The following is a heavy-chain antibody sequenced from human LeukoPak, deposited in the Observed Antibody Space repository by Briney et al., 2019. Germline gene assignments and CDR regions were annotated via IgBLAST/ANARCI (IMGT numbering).Heavy chain of an antibody. J-gene: IGHJ3*02. Sequence: GGSLRLSCAASGFTLSRYEMNWVRQAPGKGLEWVSYIGSGGDRIDYADSLKGRFTSSRDNAKNSLYLQMNSLRTEDTAVYYCARAVYSGGMRGAFDIWGQGTLVTVSS. CDR1: GFTLSRYE. V-gene: IGHV3-48*03. D-gene: IGHD2-15*01. CDR2: IGSGGDRI. CDR3: ARAVYSGGMRGAFDI.